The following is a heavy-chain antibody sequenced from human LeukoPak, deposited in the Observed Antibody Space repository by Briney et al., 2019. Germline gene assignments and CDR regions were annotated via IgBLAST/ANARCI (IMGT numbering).Heavy chain of an antibody. Sequence: SETLSLTCTVSGDSISSYSWSWIRQPAGKGLEWIGYIYYSGSTNYNPSLKSRVTISVDTSKNQFSLKLSSVTAADTAVYYCARVVGATNGFDYWGQGTLVTVSS. CDR1: GDSISSYS. D-gene: IGHD1-26*01. CDR2: IYYSGST. V-gene: IGHV4-59*01. CDR3: ARVVGATNGFDY. J-gene: IGHJ4*02.